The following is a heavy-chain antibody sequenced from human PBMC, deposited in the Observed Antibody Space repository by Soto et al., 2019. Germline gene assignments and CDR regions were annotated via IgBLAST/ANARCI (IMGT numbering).Heavy chain of an antibody. Sequence: QVQLQESGPGLVKPSETLSLTCSVSGGSINSADYYWSWIRQSPGKGLEWVGYIYYSVSTFYNPSLKSRVTISSDTSQNQFSLMLSSVTAADTAVYYCARGFYGLGSRLDSWGQGTLVTVSS. CDR3: ARGFYGLGSRLDS. CDR2: IYYSVST. CDR1: GGSINSADYY. V-gene: IGHV4-30-4*01. D-gene: IGHD3-10*01. J-gene: IGHJ4*02.